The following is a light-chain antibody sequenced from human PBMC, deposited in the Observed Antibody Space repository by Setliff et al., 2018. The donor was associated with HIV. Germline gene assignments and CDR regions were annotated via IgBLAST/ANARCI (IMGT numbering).Light chain of an antibody. Sequence: QSVLTQPASLSGSPGQSITISCTGTSSDVGGYNCVSWYQQHPGKAPKLMIYDVSNRPSGVSNRFSGSKSGNTASLTISGLQTEDGADYYCSSNTSKSTYVFGSGTKVTVL. J-gene: IGLJ1*01. CDR1: SSDVGGYNC. V-gene: IGLV2-14*03. CDR3: SSNTSKSTYV. CDR2: DVS.